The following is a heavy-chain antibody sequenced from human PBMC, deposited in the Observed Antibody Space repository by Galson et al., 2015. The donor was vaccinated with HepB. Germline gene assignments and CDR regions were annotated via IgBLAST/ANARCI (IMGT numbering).Heavy chain of an antibody. Sequence: SLRLSCAASGFTFSSYAMHWVRQAPGKGLEWVAVISYDGSNKYYADSVKGRFTISRDNSKNTLYLQMNSLRAEDTAVYYCARAGSEMATITYFDYWGQGTLVTVSS. V-gene: IGHV3-30-3*01. J-gene: IGHJ4*02. D-gene: IGHD5-24*01. CDR1: GFTFSSYA. CDR3: ARAGSEMATITYFDY. CDR2: ISYDGSNK.